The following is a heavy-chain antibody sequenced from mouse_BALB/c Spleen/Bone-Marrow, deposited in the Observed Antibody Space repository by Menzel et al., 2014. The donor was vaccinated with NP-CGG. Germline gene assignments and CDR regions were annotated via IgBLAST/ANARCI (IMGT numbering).Heavy chain of an antibody. CDR1: GFVFSSYD. J-gene: IGHJ4*01. CDR3: ARHVVEVLQALDY. V-gene: IGHV5-9*02. CDR2: ISSGGSYT. Sequence: EVQVVESGGGLVKPGGSLKLSCAASGFVFSSYDMSWVRQTPEKRLEWVATISSGGSYTYYPDSVKGRFTISRDNARNTLYLQMSSLRSEDTALYYCARHVVEVLQALDYWGQGTSVTVSS. D-gene: IGHD1-1*01.